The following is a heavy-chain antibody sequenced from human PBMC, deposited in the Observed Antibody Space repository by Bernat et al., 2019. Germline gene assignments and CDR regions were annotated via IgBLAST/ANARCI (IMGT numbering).Heavy chain of an antibody. CDR1: GGSISSYY. D-gene: IGHD2-2*01. CDR2: IYYSGST. V-gene: IGHV4-59*08. J-gene: IGHJ3*02. CDR3: ARTTCTSTSCYRRDAFDI. Sequence: QVQLQESGPGLVKPSETLSLTCTVSGGSISSYYWSWIRQPPGKGLEWIGYIYYSGSTNYNPSLKSRVTISVDTSKNQFSLKLTSVTAADTAVYYCARTTCTSTSCYRRDAFDIWGQGTLVTVSS.